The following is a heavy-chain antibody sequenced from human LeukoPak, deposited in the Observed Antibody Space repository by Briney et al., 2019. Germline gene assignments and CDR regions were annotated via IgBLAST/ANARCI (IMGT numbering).Heavy chain of an antibody. Sequence: GASVKVSCKAFGYTFGTSSITWVRQAPGQRLEWMGWISPNNGNTHYAQGVQGRATMTTDTSRSTAYMELRSLRSDDTAVYYCTRVRNSNNWWGPFDIWGQGTMVTVSS. CDR1: GYTFGTSS. CDR3: TRVRNSNNWWGPFDI. CDR2: ISPNNGNT. J-gene: IGHJ3*02. V-gene: IGHV1-18*01. D-gene: IGHD1-1*01.